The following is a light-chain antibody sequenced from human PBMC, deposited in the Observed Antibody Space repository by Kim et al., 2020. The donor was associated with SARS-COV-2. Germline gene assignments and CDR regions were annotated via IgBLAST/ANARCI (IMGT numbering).Light chain of an antibody. V-gene: IGLV2-14*03. CDR3: SSYTSSSTRV. CDR1: SSDIGAYNY. J-gene: IGLJ1*01. CDR2: DVS. Sequence: QSALTQPASVSGSPGQSITISCTGTSSDIGAYNYVSWYQQHPGKAPKLMIYDVSNRPSGVSNRFSGSKSGNTASLTISGLQPEDEADYYCSSYTSSSTRVFGTGTKVT.